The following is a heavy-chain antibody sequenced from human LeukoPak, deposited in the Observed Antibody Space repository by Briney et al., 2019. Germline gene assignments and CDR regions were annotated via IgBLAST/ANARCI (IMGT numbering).Heavy chain of an antibody. CDR1: GFTFRRYG. CDR2: IQTDGGDK. V-gene: IGHV3-30*02. J-gene: IGHJ4*02. CDR3: AREGGTVVIGRFDY. D-gene: IGHD2-2*01. Sequence: GGSLRLSCAASGFTFRRYGMTWVRQAPGMGLEWVTFIQTDGGDKKYAASVAGRFTISRDNSKNTVYLHMSSPRPDDTALYYCAREGGTVVIGRFDYWGQGTLVTVSS.